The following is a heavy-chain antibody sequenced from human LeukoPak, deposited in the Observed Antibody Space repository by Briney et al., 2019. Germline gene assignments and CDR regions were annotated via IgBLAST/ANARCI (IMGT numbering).Heavy chain of an antibody. CDR3: AREGGYSYATDY. J-gene: IGHJ4*02. V-gene: IGHV3-74*01. CDR1: GFTFSSYW. D-gene: IGHD5-18*01. CDR2: INSDGSST. Sequence: GGSLRLSCAASGFTFSSYWMHWVRQAPGKGLVWVSRINSDGSSTSYADSVKGRFTISRDNSKNTLSLQMNSLRAEGTAVYYCAREGGYSYATDYWGQGTLVTVSS.